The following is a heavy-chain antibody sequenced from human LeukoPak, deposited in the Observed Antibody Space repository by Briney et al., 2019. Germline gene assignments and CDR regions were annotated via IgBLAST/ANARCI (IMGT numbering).Heavy chain of an antibody. CDR1: GFTFSTYR. CDR2: IWYDGSNK. Sequence: PGGSLRPSCAASGFTFSTYRMHWVRQAPGMGLEGVAVIWYDGSNKYHADSVKGLLTIPRDNAKNTLYVQMNSLGAEGTAVYYCAKDRAMAGKEFDYWGQGTLVTVSS. CDR3: AKDRAMAGKEFDY. V-gene: IGHV3-33*06. D-gene: IGHD6-19*01. J-gene: IGHJ4*02.